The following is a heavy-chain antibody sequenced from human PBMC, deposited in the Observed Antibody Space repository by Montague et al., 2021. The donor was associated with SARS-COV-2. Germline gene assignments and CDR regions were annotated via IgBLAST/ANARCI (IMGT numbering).Heavy chain of an antibody. V-gene: IGHV4-39*01. D-gene: IGHD3-3*01. CDR3: ANMGVGRVTIFGVVSRGGLDY. CDR2: IYYSGNT. Sequence: SETLSLTCTVSGGSISSSSYYWGWIRQPPGKGLEWIGNIYYSGNTYYNPSLKSRVTISVDTSKNQFPLKLSSVTAADTAVYYCANMGVGRVTIFGVVSRGGLDYWGQGTLVTVSS. CDR1: GGSISSSSYY. J-gene: IGHJ4*02.